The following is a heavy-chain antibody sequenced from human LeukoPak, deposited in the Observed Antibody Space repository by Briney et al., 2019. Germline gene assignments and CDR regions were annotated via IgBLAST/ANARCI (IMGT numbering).Heavy chain of an antibody. V-gene: IGHV1-69*13. CDR3: ATASGSDNWFDP. CDR2: IIPLLHTA. D-gene: IGHD3-10*01. CDR1: RGTFNNYA. J-gene: IGHJ5*02. Sequence: SVKASCAASRGTFNNYAITWVRQVPGQGLEWMGGIIPLLHTADYAQKFRGRVTITADDSTSIAYMELSSLRPEDTAVYYCATASGSDNWFDPWGQGTLVTVSS.